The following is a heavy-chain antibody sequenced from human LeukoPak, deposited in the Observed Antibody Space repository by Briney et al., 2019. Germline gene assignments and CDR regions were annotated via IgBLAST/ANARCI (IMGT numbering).Heavy chain of an antibody. CDR3: ATVSLVGATTTPSDAFDI. Sequence: ASVKVSCKVSGYTLTELSMHWVRQAPGKGLEWMGGFDPEDGETIYAQKFQGRVTMTEDTSTDTAYMELSSLRSEDTAVYYCATVSLVGATTTPSDAFDIWGQGTMVTVSS. CDR2: FDPEDGET. D-gene: IGHD1-26*01. V-gene: IGHV1-24*01. CDR1: GYTLTELS. J-gene: IGHJ3*02.